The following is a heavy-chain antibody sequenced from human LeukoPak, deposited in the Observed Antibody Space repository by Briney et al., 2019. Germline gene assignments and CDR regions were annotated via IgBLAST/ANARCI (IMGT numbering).Heavy chain of an antibody. V-gene: IGHV1-46*01. J-gene: IGHJ6*03. CDR2: INPSDGST. D-gene: IGHD5-18*01. Sequence: GASVKVSCKASGYTFTSYYIYWVRQAPGQGLEWMAIINPSDGSTAYSQKFQGRVTMTRDMSTSTVYMDLSSLTSEDTAVYYCARTTEGGYTYDYFYYYYMDVWGKGTTVTISS. CDR3: ARTTEGGYTYDYFYYYYMDV. CDR1: GYTFTSYY.